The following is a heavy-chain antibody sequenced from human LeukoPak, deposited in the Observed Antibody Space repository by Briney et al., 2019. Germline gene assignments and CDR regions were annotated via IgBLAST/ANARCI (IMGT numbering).Heavy chain of an antibody. CDR2: IYYSGST. J-gene: IGHJ4*02. Sequence: PSETLSLTCAVYGGSFSGYYWSWIRQPPGKGLEWIGYIYYSGSTNYNPSLKSRVTISVDTSKNQFSLKLSSVTAADTAVYYCARDSYYGFDYWGQGTLVTVSS. CDR3: ARDSYYGFDY. V-gene: IGHV4-59*01. CDR1: GGSFSGYY. D-gene: IGHD3-10*01.